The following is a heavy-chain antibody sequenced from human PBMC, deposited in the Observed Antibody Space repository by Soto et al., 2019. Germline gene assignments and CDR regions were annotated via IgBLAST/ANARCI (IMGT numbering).Heavy chain of an antibody. Sequence: GGSLRLSCAASGFTFSSYAMSWVRQAPGKGLEWVSAISGSGGSTYYADSVKGRFTISRDNSKNTLYLQMNSLRAEDTAVYYCAKDMMLWFGGRGMDVWGQGTTVTVSS. D-gene: IGHD3-10*01. CDR2: ISGSGGST. V-gene: IGHV3-23*01. CDR3: AKDMMLWFGGRGMDV. J-gene: IGHJ6*02. CDR1: GFTFSSYA.